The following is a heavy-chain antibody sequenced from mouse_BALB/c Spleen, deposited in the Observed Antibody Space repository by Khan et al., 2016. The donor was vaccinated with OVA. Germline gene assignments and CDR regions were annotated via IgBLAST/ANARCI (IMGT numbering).Heavy chain of an antibody. J-gene: IGHJ4*01. CDR1: GFSLTNYG. Sequence: QVQLKESGPGLVAPSQSLSITCTISGFSLTNYGVHWVRQPPGKGLEWLVVIWSDGSTTYNSALKSRLTISKDNSKSQVFLKMNICQTEDTAMYFCARQPYYHYNVMDYWGQGTSLTVSS. CDR2: IWSDGST. V-gene: IGHV2-6-1*01. D-gene: IGHD2-10*01. CDR3: ARQPYYHYNVMDY.